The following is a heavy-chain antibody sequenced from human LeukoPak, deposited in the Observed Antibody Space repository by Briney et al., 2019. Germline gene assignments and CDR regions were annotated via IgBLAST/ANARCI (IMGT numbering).Heavy chain of an antibody. CDR2: IYYSGST. CDR1: GGSISSYY. D-gene: IGHD2-2*01. V-gene: IGHV4-59*01. Sequence: SETLSLTCTVSGGSISSYYWSWIRKPPGKGLEWIGYIYYSGSTNYNPSLKSRVTISVDTSKNQFSLKLSSVTAADTAVYYCARAPRVPGYMDVWGKGTTVTISS. J-gene: IGHJ6*03. CDR3: ARAPRVPGYMDV.